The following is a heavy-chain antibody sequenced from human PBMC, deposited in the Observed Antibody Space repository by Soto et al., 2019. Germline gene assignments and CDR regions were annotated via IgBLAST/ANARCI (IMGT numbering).Heavy chain of an antibody. CDR1: GFTLSSFW. J-gene: IGHJ6*02. D-gene: IGHD3-3*01. CDR2: ISSDGRST. Sequence: GGSLRLSCAASGFTLSSFWMHWVRQAPGKGLVWASRISSDGRSTSYADSVKGRFTISRDNAKNTLYLQMNSLRAEDTAVYYCARGPPAYDFWSGYPPALYYYYYGMDVWGQGTTVTVSS. CDR3: ARGPPAYDFWSGYPPALYYYYYGMDV. V-gene: IGHV3-74*01.